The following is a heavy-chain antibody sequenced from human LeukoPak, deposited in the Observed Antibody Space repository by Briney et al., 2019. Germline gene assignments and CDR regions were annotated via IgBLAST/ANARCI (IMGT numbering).Heavy chain of an antibody. Sequence: GGSLRLSCAAFGFTFSSYSMNWVRQAPGKGLEWVSYISSSSSTIYYADSVKGRFTISGDNAKNSLYLQMNSLRAEDTAVYYCARDLHSYGYWGQGTLVAVSS. D-gene: IGHD5-18*01. CDR3: ARDLHSYGY. J-gene: IGHJ4*02. V-gene: IGHV3-48*01. CDR1: GFTFSSYS. CDR2: ISSSSSTI.